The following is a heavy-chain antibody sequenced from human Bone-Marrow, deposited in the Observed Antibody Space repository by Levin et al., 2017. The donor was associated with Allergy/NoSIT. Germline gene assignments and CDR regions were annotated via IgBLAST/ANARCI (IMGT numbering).Heavy chain of an antibody. D-gene: IGHD3-10*01. V-gene: IGHV1-3*01. CDR1: GYIFTSYS. J-gene: IGHJ4*02. Sequence: GGSLRLSCRTSGYIFTSYSMHWVRQAPGQTLEWMGWINGATGETKYSQKLKGRITLTRDTSANTGYMELSGLTSADTAVYYCARMGFGEWGQGTRLIVSS. CDR2: INGATGET. CDR3: ARMGFGE.